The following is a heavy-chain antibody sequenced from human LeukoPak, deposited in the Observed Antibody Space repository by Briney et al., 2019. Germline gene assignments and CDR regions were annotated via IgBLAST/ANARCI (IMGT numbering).Heavy chain of an antibody. V-gene: IGHV1-46*01. J-gene: IGHJ4*02. CDR1: GYTFTSYY. Sequence: ASVKVSCKASGYTFTSYYMHWVRQAPGQGLEWMGIIHSSGGSTSYAQKFQGRVTMTRDTSTSTVFMELGRLRSEDPAVYYCARVHRLDSSGWHWGEGTLVTVSS. CDR2: IHSSGGST. D-gene: IGHD6-19*01. CDR3: ARVHRLDSSGWH.